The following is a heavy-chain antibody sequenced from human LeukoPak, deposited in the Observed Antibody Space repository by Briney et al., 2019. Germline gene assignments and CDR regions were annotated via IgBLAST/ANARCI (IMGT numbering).Heavy chain of an antibody. J-gene: IGHJ4*02. CDR1: GYVFTGYY. D-gene: IGHD6-6*01. CDR3: AFFEYSSSSSHY. CDR2: INPNSGGT. V-gene: IGHV1-2*02. Sequence: ASLKVSCKASGYVFTGYYMHWVRQAPGQGLEWMGWINPNSGGTKYAQKFHGRVTMTTDTSISTAYMELSRLRSDDTAVYYCAFFEYSSSSSHYWGQGTLVTVSS.